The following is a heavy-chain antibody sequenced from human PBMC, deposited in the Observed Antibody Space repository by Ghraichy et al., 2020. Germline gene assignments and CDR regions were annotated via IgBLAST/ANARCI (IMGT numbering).Heavy chain of an antibody. CDR3: GRWGGLGKVVVTAIDY. CDR2: IHYTEST. CDR1: GDSVSSGGYY. Sequence: SETLSLTCSVSGDSVSSGGYYWTWIRQSPGEGLEWIGYIHYTESTYYNPSLKSRLIISLDTSKNQFSLKLTSVTAADTAVYYCGRWGGLGKVVVTAIDYWGQGTLVTVSS. J-gene: IGHJ4*02. V-gene: IGHV4-30-4*01. D-gene: IGHD2-15*01.